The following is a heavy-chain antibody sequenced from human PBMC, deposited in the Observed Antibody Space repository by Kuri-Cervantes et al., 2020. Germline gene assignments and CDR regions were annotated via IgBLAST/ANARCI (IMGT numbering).Heavy chain of an antibody. V-gene: IGHV4-59*01. Sequence: GSLRLSCTVSGGSISSYYWSWIRQPPGKELEWIGYIYYSGSTNYNPSLKSRVTISVDTSKNQFSLKLSSVTAADTAVYYCARDRQQIDFDSPKTGYSSGWSYYYGMDVWGQGTTVTVSS. D-gene: IGHD6-19*01. CDR3: ARDRQQIDFDSPKTGYSSGWSYYYGMDV. CDR2: IYYSGST. CDR1: GGSISSYY. J-gene: IGHJ6*02.